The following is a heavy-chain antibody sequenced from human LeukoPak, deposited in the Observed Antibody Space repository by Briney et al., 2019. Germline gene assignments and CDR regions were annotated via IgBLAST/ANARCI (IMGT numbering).Heavy chain of an antibody. CDR3: ATLGYYDSSGPDY. Sequence: GGSLRLSCAASGFTFSSYWMHWVRQAPGKGLVWVSRINSDGSSTSYADSVKGRFTISRDNAKNTLYLQMNSLRAEDTAVYYCATLGYYDSSGPDYWGQGTLVTVSS. V-gene: IGHV3-74*01. CDR1: GFTFSSYW. J-gene: IGHJ4*02. CDR2: INSDGSST. D-gene: IGHD3-22*01.